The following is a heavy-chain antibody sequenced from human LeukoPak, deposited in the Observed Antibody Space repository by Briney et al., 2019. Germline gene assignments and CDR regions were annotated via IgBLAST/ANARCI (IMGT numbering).Heavy chain of an antibody. CDR2: ISRSGSTT. J-gene: IGHJ4*02. V-gene: IGHV3-11*01. D-gene: IGHD4/OR15-4a*01. Sequence: PGGSLRLSCAASGFTFSDYYMNWIRLAPGKGLEWVSYISRSGSTTYYADSVKGRFTISRDNAKNSLYLQMNSLRAEDTAVYYCARELTTTDDYWGQGTLVTVSS. CDR1: GFTFSDYY. CDR3: ARELTTTDDY.